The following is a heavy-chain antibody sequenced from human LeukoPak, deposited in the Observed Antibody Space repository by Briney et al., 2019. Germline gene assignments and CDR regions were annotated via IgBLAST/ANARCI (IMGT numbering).Heavy chain of an antibody. CDR1: GFTFSNYG. CDR3: ARGLPYYDILTGYPPYYFDY. J-gene: IGHJ4*02. Sequence: GRALRLSCAASGFTFSNYGMHGVRQAPGRGLEGVAVIWLDGSNKYYADSVRGRLTISRDNSKYTLYLQMNTLRAEDTAVYYCARGLPYYDILTGYPPYYFDYWGQGALVTVSS. CDR2: IWLDGSNK. V-gene: IGHV3-33*01. D-gene: IGHD3-9*01.